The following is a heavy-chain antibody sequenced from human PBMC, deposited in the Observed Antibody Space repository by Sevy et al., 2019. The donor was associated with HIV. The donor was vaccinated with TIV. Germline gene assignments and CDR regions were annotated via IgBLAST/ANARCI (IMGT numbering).Heavy chain of an antibody. CDR2: IWSDGAYQ. V-gene: IGHV3-33*01. J-gene: IGHJ4*02. CDR1: GFTFSNYA. Sequence: GGSLRLSCAATGFTFSNYAMHWVRQAPGKGMEWVAIIWSDGAYQYHGDSVKGRFTISRDNSENTLYLQMNNVRVEDTAVYYCARVGYYYDNAAYYALDSWGQGTLVTVSS. CDR3: ARVGYYYDNAAYYALDS. D-gene: IGHD3-22*01.